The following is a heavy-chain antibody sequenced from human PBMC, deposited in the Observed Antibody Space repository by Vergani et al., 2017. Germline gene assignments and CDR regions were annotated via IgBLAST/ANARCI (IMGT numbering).Heavy chain of an antibody. CDR1: GDSINNGNYS. V-gene: IGHV4-31*03. J-gene: IGHJ3*02. CDR3: ARAQRYYDILAGWVGAFDI. Sequence: QLQESGPGLVKPSETLSLTCIVSGDSINNGNYSWGWIRQPPGKGLEWIGYIYYSGITYYNPSLKSRGTISVDTSKNQFSLKLSSVTAADTAVYYCARAQRYYDILAGWVGAFDIWGQGTMVTVSS. D-gene: IGHD3-9*01. CDR2: IYYSGIT.